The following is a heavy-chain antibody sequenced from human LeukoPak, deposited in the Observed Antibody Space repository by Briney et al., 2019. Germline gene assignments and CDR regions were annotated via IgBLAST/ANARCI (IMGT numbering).Heavy chain of an antibody. Sequence: TSSETLSLTCTVSGGSISSYYWSWIRQPPGKGLEWIGYIYYSGSTNYNPSLKSRVTISLDTSKNQFSLKLSSVTAADTAVYYCARVLYDSGTYSYFDYWGQGTLVTVSS. CDR3: ARVLYDSGTYSYFDY. V-gene: IGHV4-59*01. D-gene: IGHD3-10*01. CDR1: GGSISSYY. CDR2: IYYSGST. J-gene: IGHJ4*02.